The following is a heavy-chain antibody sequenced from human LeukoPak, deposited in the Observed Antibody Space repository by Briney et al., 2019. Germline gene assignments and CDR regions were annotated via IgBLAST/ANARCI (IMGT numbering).Heavy chain of an antibody. D-gene: IGHD6-6*01. CDR3: AKDSSSFYFDY. Sequence: PGGSLRPSCAASGFTFSSYGMHWVRQAPGKGLEWVAVIWYDGSNKYYADSVKGRFTISRDNSKNTLYLQMNSLRAEDTAVYYCAKDSSSFYFDYWGQGTLVTVSS. CDR2: IWYDGSNK. J-gene: IGHJ4*02. V-gene: IGHV3-33*06. CDR1: GFTFSSYG.